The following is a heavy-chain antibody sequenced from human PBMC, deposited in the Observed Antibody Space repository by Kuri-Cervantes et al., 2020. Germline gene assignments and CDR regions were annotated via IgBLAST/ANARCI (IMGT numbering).Heavy chain of an antibody. CDR3: ARGLSIAAAGILDY. Sequence: GSLRLSCTVSGAPIISDFWSWIRQPPGKRLEWIAQIYYSGTTKYNPSLKSRVTISVDTSKNQFSLKLSSVTAADTAVYYCARGLSIAAAGILDYWGQGTLVTVSS. J-gene: IGHJ4*02. V-gene: IGHV4-59*12. D-gene: IGHD6-13*01. CDR1: GAPIISDF. CDR2: IYYSGTT.